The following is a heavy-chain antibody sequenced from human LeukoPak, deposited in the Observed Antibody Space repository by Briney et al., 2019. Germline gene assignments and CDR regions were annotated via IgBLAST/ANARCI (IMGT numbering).Heavy chain of an antibody. Sequence: VASVKVSCKASGGTFSSYAISWVRQAPGQGLEWMGGIIPIFGTANYAQKFQGRVTITADESTSTAYMELSSLRSEDTAVYYCARIHYDYVWGGYRASFYFDYWGQGTLVTVSS. D-gene: IGHD3-16*02. V-gene: IGHV1-69*13. J-gene: IGHJ4*02. CDR1: GGTFSSYA. CDR3: ARIHYDYVWGGYRASFYFDY. CDR2: IIPIFGTA.